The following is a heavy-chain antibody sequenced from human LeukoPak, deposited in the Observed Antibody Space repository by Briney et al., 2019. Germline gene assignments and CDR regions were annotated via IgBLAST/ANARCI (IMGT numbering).Heavy chain of an antibody. D-gene: IGHD3-16*02. CDR1: GFTFSSYW. CDR2: IKQDGSEK. J-gene: IGHJ5*02. V-gene: IGHV3-7*01. Sequence: GGSLRLSCAASGFTFSSYWRSWVRQARGKGLGWVANIKQDGSEKYYVDSVTGRFPISRDNANNSLYLQINSLRAEDTAVYYCARWTYDYVWGSYRRRFDPWGQGTLVTVSS. CDR3: ARWTYDYVWGSYRRRFDP.